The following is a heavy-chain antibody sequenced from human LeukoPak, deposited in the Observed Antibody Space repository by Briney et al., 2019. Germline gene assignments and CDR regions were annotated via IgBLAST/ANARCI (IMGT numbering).Heavy chain of an antibody. CDR3: ATGFFYYYYMDV. CDR1: GFTFSSYE. Sequence: PGGSLRLSCAASGFTFSSYEMNWVRQPPGKGLEWVANIKKDGSEKYYVDSVKGRFTISRDNAKNSLYLQMNSLRAEDTAVYYCATGFFYYYYMDVWGKGTTVTISS. J-gene: IGHJ6*03. D-gene: IGHD1-1*01. CDR2: IKKDGSEK. V-gene: IGHV3-7*01.